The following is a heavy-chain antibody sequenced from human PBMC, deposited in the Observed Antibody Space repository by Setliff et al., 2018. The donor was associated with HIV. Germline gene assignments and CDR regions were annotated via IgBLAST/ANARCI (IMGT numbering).Heavy chain of an antibody. CDR3: ARVDSSGRYGRFDY. V-gene: IGHV3-74*01. Sequence: SLRLSCTAAGFTFSNYYMHWVRQAPGKGLVWVSHINGDGTNTVYADSVKGRFTISRDNAKSTLYLQMDSLRAEDTAVYYCARVDSSGRYGRFDYWGQGTLVTVSS. D-gene: IGHD6-19*01. CDR1: GFTFSNYY. CDR2: INGDGTNT. J-gene: IGHJ4*02.